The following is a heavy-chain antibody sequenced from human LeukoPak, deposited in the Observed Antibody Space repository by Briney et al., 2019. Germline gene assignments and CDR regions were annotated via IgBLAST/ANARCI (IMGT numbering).Heavy chain of an antibody. D-gene: IGHD4-17*01. Sequence: GGSLRLSCAASGFTFSIYGMNWVRQAPGKGLEWVSATSGSGVSTYYADSVKGRFTISRDNSKKTLYLQMSSLRAEDTAVYYCAGGDYFPTFDYWGQGTLVTVSS. CDR3: AGGDYFPTFDY. V-gene: IGHV3-23*01. CDR2: TSGSGVST. J-gene: IGHJ4*02. CDR1: GFTFSIYG.